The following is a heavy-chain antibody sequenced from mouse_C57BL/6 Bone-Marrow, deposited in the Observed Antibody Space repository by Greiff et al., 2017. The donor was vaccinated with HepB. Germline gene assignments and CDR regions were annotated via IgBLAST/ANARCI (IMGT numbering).Heavy chain of an antibody. CDR3: TTGMITSYYVDY. Sequence: VQLQQSGAELVRPGASVKLSCTASGFNIKDDYMHWVKQRPEQGLEWIGWIDPENGDTEYASKFQGKATITADTSSNTAYLQLSSLTSEDTAVYYCTTGMITSYYVDYWGQGTTLTVSS. CDR2: IDPENGDT. CDR1: GFNIKDDY. D-gene: IGHD2-4*01. V-gene: IGHV14-4*01. J-gene: IGHJ2*01.